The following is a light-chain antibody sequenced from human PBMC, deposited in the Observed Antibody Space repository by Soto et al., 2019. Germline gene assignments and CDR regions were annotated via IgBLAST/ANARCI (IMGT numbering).Light chain of an antibody. J-gene: IGKJ1*01. CDR1: QSISSY. CDR3: HQSYSTPPT. V-gene: IGKV1-39*01. CDR2: AAS. Sequence: DIQMTQSPSSLSASVGDRVTITCRASQSISSYLNWYQQKPGKAPNLLIYAASSLQSGVPSRFSGIGSGTDFTLTISRLQPEDFATYSCHQSYSTPPTFGQGTKVESK.